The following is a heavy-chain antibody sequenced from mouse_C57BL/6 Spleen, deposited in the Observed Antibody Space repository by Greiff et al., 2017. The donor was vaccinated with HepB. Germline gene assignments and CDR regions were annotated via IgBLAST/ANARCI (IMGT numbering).Heavy chain of an antibody. V-gene: IGHV14-2*01. CDR2: IDPEDGET. J-gene: IGHJ1*03. CDR1: GFNIKDYY. D-gene: IGHD2-3*01. CDR3: AFYEGYYVGYFDV. Sequence: VQLQQSGAELVKPGASVKLSCTASGFNIKDYYMHWVKQRTEQGLEWIGRIDPEDGETKYAPKFPGKATITADTSSNTAYLQLSSLTSEDTAVYYSAFYEGYYVGYFDVWGTGTTVTVSS.